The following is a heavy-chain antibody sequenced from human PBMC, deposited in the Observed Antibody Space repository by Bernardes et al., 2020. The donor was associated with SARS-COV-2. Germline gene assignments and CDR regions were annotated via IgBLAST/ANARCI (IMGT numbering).Heavy chain of an antibody. J-gene: IGHJ4*02. V-gene: IGHV4-59*08. CDR1: GGSISSYY. Sequence: SEPLYLTCTVSGGSISSYYWSWIQRRPGKGLEWIGYIYYSGSTNYNPSLKSRVTISVDTSKNQFSLKLSSVTAADTAVYYCARHSASNSSGYYYDDYYFDDWGQGTLVTVSS. CDR3: ARHSASNSSGYYYDDYYFDD. CDR2: IYYSGST. D-gene: IGHD3-22*01.